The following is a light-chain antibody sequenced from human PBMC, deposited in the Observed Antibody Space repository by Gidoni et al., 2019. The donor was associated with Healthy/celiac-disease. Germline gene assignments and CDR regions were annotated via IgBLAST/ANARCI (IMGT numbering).Light chain of an antibody. CDR1: QSISSW. CDR3: QQYNSYSA. CDR2: KAS. Sequence: DIQMTQSPSTLSASVGDRVTITCRASQSISSWLAWYQQKPGKAPKLLIYKASSLESGVPSRFSGSGSGTEFTLTISILQPDDFATYYCQQYNSYSAFXXXTKLEIK. J-gene: IGKJ2*01. V-gene: IGKV1-5*03.